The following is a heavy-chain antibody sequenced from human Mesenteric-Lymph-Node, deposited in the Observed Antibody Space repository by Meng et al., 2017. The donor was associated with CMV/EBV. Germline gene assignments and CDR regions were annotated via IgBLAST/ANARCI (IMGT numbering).Heavy chain of an antibody. CDR3: ARALCSSTSCYYYYGMDV. D-gene: IGHD2-2*01. Sequence: GGSLRLSCEASGFTFSSYSMNWVRQAPGKGLEWVASISSNSSYIYYADSVKGRFTISRDNAKNSLYLQMNSLRAEDTAVYYCARALCSSTSCYYYYGMDVWGQGTTVTVSS. V-gene: IGHV3-21*01. CDR1: GFTFSSYS. CDR2: ISSNSSYI. J-gene: IGHJ6*02.